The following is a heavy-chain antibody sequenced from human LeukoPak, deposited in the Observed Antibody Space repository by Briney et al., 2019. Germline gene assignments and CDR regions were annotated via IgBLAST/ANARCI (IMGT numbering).Heavy chain of an antibody. Sequence: TSETLSLTCAVYGGSFSGYYWSWIRQPPGKGLEWIGEINHSGSTNYNPSLKSRVTISVDTSKNQFSLKLSSMTAADTAVYYCARAITGRGSRWGQGTLVTVSS. CDR3: ARAITGRGSR. CDR1: GGSFSGYY. CDR2: INHSGST. J-gene: IGHJ4*02. D-gene: IGHD1-20*01. V-gene: IGHV4-34*01.